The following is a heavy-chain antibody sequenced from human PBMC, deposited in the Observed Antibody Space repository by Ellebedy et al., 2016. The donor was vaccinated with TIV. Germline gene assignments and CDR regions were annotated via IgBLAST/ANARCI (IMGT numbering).Heavy chain of an antibody. CDR3: AKVSGSGSYLKKGWYFDY. CDR1: GFTFSSYG. D-gene: IGHD1-26*01. V-gene: IGHV3-30*02. Sequence: GESLKISXAASGFTFSSYGMHWVRQAPGKGLEWVAVIWYDGSNKYYADSVKGRFTISRDNSKNTLYLQMNSLRAEDTAVYYCAKVSGSGSYLKKGWYFDYWGQGTLVTVSS. J-gene: IGHJ4*02. CDR2: IWYDGSNK.